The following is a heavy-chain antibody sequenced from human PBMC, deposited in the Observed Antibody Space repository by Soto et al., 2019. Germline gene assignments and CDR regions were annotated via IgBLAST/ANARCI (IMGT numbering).Heavy chain of an antibody. J-gene: IGHJ4*02. CDR3: ARQRTSVVTPAYFDV. D-gene: IGHD2-21*02. V-gene: IGHV4-4*07. CDR2: IYSRGDT. Sequence: SETLSLTCSVSGGSMRSYYWNWLRQPAGKGLEWIGRIYSRGDTNYNPSVRSRVTMSIDTSRNQFSLRLNSVTAADTALYFCARQRTSVVTPAYFDVWGPGSLVTVYS. CDR1: GGSMRSYY.